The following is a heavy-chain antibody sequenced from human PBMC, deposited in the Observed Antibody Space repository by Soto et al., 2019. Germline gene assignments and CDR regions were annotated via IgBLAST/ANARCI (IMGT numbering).Heavy chain of an antibody. CDR3: ARGRVEDSSGWATYFDY. D-gene: IGHD6-19*01. J-gene: IGHJ4*02. CDR2: INTNGVNT. V-gene: IGHV3-64*01. CDR1: GFTFSGYS. Sequence: EVQLVESGGGLVQPGGSLRLSCAASGFTFSGYSMFWVRQAPGKGLEYVLAINTNGVNTFYAKSVKGRFTISRDNSKNTMYLQMGSLRAEDMAVYYCARGRVEDSSGWATYFDYWGQGTLVTVSS.